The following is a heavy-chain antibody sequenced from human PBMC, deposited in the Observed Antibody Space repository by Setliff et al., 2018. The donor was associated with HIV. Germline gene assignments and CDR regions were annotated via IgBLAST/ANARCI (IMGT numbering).Heavy chain of an antibody. Sequence: KASETLSLTCAVYGESLMGYSWSWIRQSPEKGLEWIGDINQRGSTIYNPSLKSRVTVSLDTSKIQFSLKLNSVTAADTAVYYCGRWGHGYNSYDHWGQGTLVTVSS. V-gene: IGHV4-34*01. CDR2: INQRGST. CDR1: GESLMGYS. D-gene: IGHD5-12*01. J-gene: IGHJ4*02. CDR3: GRWGHGYNSYDH.